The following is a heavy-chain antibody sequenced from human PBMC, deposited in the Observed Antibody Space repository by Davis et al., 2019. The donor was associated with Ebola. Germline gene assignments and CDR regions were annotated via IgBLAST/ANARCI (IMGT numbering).Heavy chain of an antibody. J-gene: IGHJ4*02. CDR3: AADGGATQGFDY. Sequence: PGGSLRLSCAASGFTFSSYAMSWVRQAPGKGLEWVSVIYSGGSTYYADSVKGRFTISRHNSKNTLYLQMNSLRAEDTAVYYCAADGGATQGFDYWGQGTLVTVSS. CDR1: GFTFSSYA. V-gene: IGHV3-53*04. D-gene: IGHD1-26*01. CDR2: IYSGGST.